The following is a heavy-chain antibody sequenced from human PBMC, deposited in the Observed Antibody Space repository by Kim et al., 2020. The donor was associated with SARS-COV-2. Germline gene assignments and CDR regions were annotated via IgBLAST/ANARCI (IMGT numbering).Heavy chain of an antibody. CDR3: ARRGYCSSTSCYDEYFQH. CDR1: GGSFSGYY. D-gene: IGHD2-2*01. CDR2: INHSGST. J-gene: IGHJ1*01. Sequence: SETLSLTCAVYGGSFSGYYWSLIRQPPGKGLEWIGEINHSGSTNYNPSLKSRVTISVDTSKNQFSLKLSSVTAADTAVYYCARRGYCSSTSCYDEYFQHWGQGTLVTVSS. V-gene: IGHV4-34*01.